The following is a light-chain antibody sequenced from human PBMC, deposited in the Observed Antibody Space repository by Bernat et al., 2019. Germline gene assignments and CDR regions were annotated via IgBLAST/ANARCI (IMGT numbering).Light chain of an antibody. Sequence: SVLTQPPPASGTPGQRVTISCSGSSSNIGSNYVYWYQQLPGTAPKLLIYSNNQRPSGVPDRFSGSKSGTSASLAISALRSEDEADYYCAAWDDRLSGRVFCGGTKLTVL. CDR3: AAWDDRLSGRV. J-gene: IGLJ3*02. V-gene: IGLV1-47*02. CDR2: SNN. CDR1: SSNIGSNY.